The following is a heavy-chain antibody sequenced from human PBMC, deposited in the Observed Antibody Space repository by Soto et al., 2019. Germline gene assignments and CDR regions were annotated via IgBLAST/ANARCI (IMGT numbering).Heavy chain of an antibody. Sequence: SQTLPLTCAISGDSVSANNAAWNWIRQSPSRGLEWLGRTYFRSKWNYDYAESVKSRLTITPDTTNNQISLQLNSVIPEDAAVYYCVRQPLANLALYGMDVWGQGTTVTVSS. D-gene: IGHD6-6*01. J-gene: IGHJ6*02. CDR3: VRQPLANLALYGMDV. CDR2: TYFRSKWNY. V-gene: IGHV6-1*01. CDR1: GDSVSANNAA.